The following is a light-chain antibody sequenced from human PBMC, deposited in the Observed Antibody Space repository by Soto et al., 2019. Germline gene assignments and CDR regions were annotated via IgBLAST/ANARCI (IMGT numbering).Light chain of an antibody. CDR3: QQYNTWRS. V-gene: IGKV3D-15*01. Sequence: EILMTQSPATLSVSPGERATLSCRASQSIRTNLAWYQQKPGQAPRLLIYDASTRATGIPARFSGSGSGTEFTITIRSLQSEDFAVYYCQQYNTWRSFGQGTKVDIK. J-gene: IGKJ1*01. CDR2: DAS. CDR1: QSIRTN.